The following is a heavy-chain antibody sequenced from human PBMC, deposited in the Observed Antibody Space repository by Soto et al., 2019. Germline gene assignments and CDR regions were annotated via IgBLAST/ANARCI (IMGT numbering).Heavy chain of an antibody. CDR3: ARIVVIPAASDYYNYYGVDV. Sequence: PSETLSLTCTVSGDSIISSNYYWAWIRQSPGKGLEWIGNMYYSGSTYYNLSLKSRVTMSVDTSKNQFSVKISSVTAADTSVYYCARIVVIPAASDYYNYYGVDVWGQGTTVTVS. D-gene: IGHD2-2*01. CDR2: MYYSGST. V-gene: IGHV4-39*01. J-gene: IGHJ6*02. CDR1: GDSIISSNYY.